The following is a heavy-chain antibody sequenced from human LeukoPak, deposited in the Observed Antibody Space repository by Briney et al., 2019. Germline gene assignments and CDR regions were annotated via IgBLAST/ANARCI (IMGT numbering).Heavy chain of an antibody. J-gene: IGHJ4*02. CDR2: IYHSGST. CDR1: GDSISRGNYY. D-gene: IGHD3-22*01. V-gene: IGHV4-31*03. Sequence: PSETLSLTCTGSGDSISRGNYYWSWVRQHPGQGLEWIGYIYHSGSTYYNPSLKSRVVLSVDTSKNQFSLKLTSVTAADTAVYYCARVSYYDSSGYYYFFDYWGQGTLVTVSS. CDR3: ARVSYYDSSGYYYFFDY.